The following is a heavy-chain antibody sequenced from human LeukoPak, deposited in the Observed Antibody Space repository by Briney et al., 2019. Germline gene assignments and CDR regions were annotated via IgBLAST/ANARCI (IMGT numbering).Heavy chain of an antibody. CDR1: GDSVSSNSAA. J-gene: IGHJ4*02. CDR2: TYYRSKWYN. V-gene: IGHV6-1*01. D-gene: IGHD5-12*01. Sequence: SQTLSLTCAISGDSVSSNSAAWNWIRQSPSRGLEWLGRTYYRSKWYNDYAVSVKSRIIINPDTSKNQFSLQLNSVTPEDTAVYYCARDLLRGGYVVRYFDYWGQGTLVTVSS. CDR3: ARDLLRGGYVVRYFDY.